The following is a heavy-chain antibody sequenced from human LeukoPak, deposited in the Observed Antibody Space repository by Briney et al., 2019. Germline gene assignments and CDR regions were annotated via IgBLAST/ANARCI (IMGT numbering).Heavy chain of an antibody. CDR2: INHSGST. CDR3: ARVRWLHNWFDP. CDR1: GGSFSGYY. J-gene: IGHJ5*02. Sequence: SETLSPTCAVYGGSFSGYYWSWIRQPPGKGLEWIGEINHSGSTNYNPSLKSRVTISVDTSKNQFSLKLSSVTAADTAVYYCARVRWLHNWFDPWGQGTLVTVSS. V-gene: IGHV4-34*01. D-gene: IGHD5-24*01.